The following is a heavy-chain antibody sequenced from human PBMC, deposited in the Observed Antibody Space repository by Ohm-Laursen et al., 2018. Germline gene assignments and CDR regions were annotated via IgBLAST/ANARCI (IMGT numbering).Heavy chain of an antibody. D-gene: IGHD2/OR15-2a*01. CDR1: GYTFTTFG. CDR3: ARDGGSTWYAYFDY. V-gene: IGHV1-18*01. Sequence: SVKVSCKASGYTFTTFGVIWVRQAPGQGLEWMGWINPYNGNTNYAQNLQDRVTMTTDTSTSTAYMELRSLRSDDTAVYYCARDGGSTWYAYFDYWGQGSLVTVSS. J-gene: IGHJ4*02. CDR2: INPYNGNT.